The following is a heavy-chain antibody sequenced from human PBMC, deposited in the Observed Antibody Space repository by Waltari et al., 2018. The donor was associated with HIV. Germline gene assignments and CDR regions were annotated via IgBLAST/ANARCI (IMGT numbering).Heavy chain of an antibody. Sequence: QVQLQQWGAGLLKPSETLSLTCAVYGGSFSGYYWSWIRQPPGKGLEWIGEINHSGSTNYNPSLKSRVTISVDTSKNQFSLKLSSVTAADTAVYYCARYYDFWSGYGPFDPWGQGTLVTVSS. CDR3: ARYYDFWSGYGPFDP. CDR1: GGSFSGYY. J-gene: IGHJ5*02. V-gene: IGHV4-34*01. CDR2: INHSGST. D-gene: IGHD3-3*01.